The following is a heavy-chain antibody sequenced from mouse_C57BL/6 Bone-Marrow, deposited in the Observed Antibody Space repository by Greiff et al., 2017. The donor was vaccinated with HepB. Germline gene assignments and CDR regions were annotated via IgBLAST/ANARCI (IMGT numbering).Heavy chain of an antibody. J-gene: IGHJ1*03. D-gene: IGHD1-1*01. CDR1: GVDFSRYW. V-gene: IGHV4-1*01. Sequence: AAEGVDFSRYWMSWVRRAPGKGLEWIGEINPDSSTINYAPSLKDKFIISRDNAKNTLYLQMSKVRSEDTALYYCARRDYYGSYWYFDVWGTGTTVTGSS. CDR3: ARRDYYGSYWYFDV. CDR2: INPDSSTI.